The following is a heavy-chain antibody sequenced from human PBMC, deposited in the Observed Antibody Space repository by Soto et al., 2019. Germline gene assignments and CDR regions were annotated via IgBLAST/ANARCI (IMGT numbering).Heavy chain of an antibody. CDR1: GFTFSNYA. CDR2: ISGSGGST. Sequence: EVQLLESGGGLVQPGGSLRLSCAASGFTFSNYAMSWVRQAPGKGLEWVSVISGSGGSTYYADSVKGRFTMSRDNSKKALSVQMDSLSAEDTAVYYCAKVIVVVAATGDYFDYWGQGTLVAVAS. CDR3: AKVIVVVAATGDYFDY. V-gene: IGHV3-23*01. D-gene: IGHD2-15*01. J-gene: IGHJ4*02.